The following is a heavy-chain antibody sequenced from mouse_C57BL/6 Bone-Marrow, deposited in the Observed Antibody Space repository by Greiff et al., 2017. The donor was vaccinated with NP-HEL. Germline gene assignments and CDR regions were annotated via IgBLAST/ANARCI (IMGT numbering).Heavy chain of an antibody. CDR3: ARSIYYDYDGGYFDV. J-gene: IGHJ1*03. D-gene: IGHD2-4*01. CDR1: GFTFSDYG. CDR2: ISSGSSTI. Sequence: EVNVVESGGGLVKPGGSLKLSCAASGFTFSDYGMHWVRQAPEKGLEWVAYISSGSSTIYYAYTVKGRFTISRDNAKNTLFLQMTSLRSEDTAMYYCARSIYYDYDGGYFDVWGTGTTVTVSS. V-gene: IGHV5-17*01.